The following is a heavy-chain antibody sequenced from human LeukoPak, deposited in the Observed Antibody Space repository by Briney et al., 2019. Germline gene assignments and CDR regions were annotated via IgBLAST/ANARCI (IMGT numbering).Heavy chain of an antibody. CDR1: GFTFSTYW. CDR2: IYSDDST. CDR3: ARGRGYYYDSSALGAFDI. V-gene: IGHV3-53*01. D-gene: IGHD3-22*01. J-gene: IGHJ3*02. Sequence: GGSLRLSCAASGFTFSTYWMHWVRQAPGKGLEWVSVIYSDDSTYYADSVKGRFTISRDNSKNTLYLQMNSLRAEDTAVYYCARGRGYYYDSSALGAFDIWGQGTMVTVSS.